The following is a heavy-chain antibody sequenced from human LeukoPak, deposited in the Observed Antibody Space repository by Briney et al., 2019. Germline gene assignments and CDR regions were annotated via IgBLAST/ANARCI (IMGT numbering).Heavy chain of an antibody. CDR3: ARVKTMIIVVSLFDY. Sequence: ASVKVSCKASGYIFSGYYMHWLRQAPGQGLEWMGWITPHSGGTNYAQQFQGRLTMTRDTSISTAYMELSRLRSDDTAVYYCARVKTMIIVVSLFDYWGQGTLVTVSS. D-gene: IGHD3-22*01. J-gene: IGHJ4*02. V-gene: IGHV1-2*02. CDR2: ITPHSGGT. CDR1: GYIFSGYY.